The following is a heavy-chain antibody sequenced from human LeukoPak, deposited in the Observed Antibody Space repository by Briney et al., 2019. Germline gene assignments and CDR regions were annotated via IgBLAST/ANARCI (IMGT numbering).Heavy chain of an antibody. J-gene: IGHJ6*03. CDR1: GFTFSSCA. CDR3: ARKGIGSSRYQNMDV. D-gene: IGHD6-25*01. V-gene: IGHV3-23*01. CDR2: ISIDGGRT. Sequence: PGGSLRLSCAASGFTFSSCAMSWVRQAPGKGPEWVSTISIDGGRTYYADSVKGRFTVSRDTSKNTLYLQMNSLRAEDTAVYYCARKGIGSSRYQNMDVWGKGTTVTVSS.